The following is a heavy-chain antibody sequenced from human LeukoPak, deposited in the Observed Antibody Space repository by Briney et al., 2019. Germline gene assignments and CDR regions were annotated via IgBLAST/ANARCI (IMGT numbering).Heavy chain of an antibody. Sequence: PGGSLRLTCAASGFTFSSYAMHWVRQAPGKGLEYVSAISSNGGSTYYANSVKGRFTISRDNSKNTLYLQMGSLRAEDMAVYYCARVGYTSYYYYGMDVWGQGTTVTVS. CDR2: ISSNGGST. CDR3: ARVGYTSYYYYGMDV. CDR1: GFTFSSYA. J-gene: IGHJ6*02. D-gene: IGHD6-13*01. V-gene: IGHV3-64*01.